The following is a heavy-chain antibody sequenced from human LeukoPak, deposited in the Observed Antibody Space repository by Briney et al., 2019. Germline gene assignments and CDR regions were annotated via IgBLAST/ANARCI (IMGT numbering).Heavy chain of an antibody. D-gene: IGHD4-11*01. V-gene: IGHV3-48*01. J-gene: IGHJ6*03. CDR2: ISSGNSNI. Sequence: GGSLRLSCATTGFTFSSYTMNWVREAPGKALEWVSYISSGNSNIYYADSVKGRFTISRDNAKNSLYLQMNSLRAEDTAVYYCARGVPKTSYYYYYMDVWGKGTTVTVSS. CDR3: ARGVPKTSYYYYYMDV. CDR1: GFTFSSYT.